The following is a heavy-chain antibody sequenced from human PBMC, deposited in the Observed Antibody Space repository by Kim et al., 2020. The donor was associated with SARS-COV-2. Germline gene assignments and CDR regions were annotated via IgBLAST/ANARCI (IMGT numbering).Heavy chain of an antibody. D-gene: IGHD3-9*01. J-gene: IGHJ4*02. Sequence: GGSLRLSCAASGFTFSSYCMHWVRQAPGKGLEWVAVISYDGSNKYYADSVKGRFTISRDNSKNTLYLQMNSLRAEDTAVYYCAKDGCDILTGYYNSPHFDYWGQGALVTV. CDR2: ISYDGSNK. V-gene: IGHV3-30*18. CDR3: AKDGCDILTGYYNSPHFDY. CDR1: GFTFSSYC.